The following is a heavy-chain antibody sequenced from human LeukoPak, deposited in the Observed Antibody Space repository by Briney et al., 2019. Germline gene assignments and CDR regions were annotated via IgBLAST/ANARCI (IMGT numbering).Heavy chain of an antibody. J-gene: IGHJ4*02. CDR3: SRAVAHLDY. CDR1: GVMFGGYA. D-gene: IGHD4-23*01. V-gene: IGHV3-49*04. Sequence: GSLRLSCTASGVMFGGYAVSWVRQAPGKGLEWVGFIRSESYGGTTEYAASVKGRFTISRDDSKSIAYLQMNSLKTEDTAVYYCSRAVAHLDYWGQGTLVTVSS. CDR2: IRSESYGGTT.